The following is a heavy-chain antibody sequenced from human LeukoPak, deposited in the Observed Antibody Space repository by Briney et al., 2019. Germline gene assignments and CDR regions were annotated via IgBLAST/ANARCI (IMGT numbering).Heavy chain of an antibody. V-gene: IGHV4-59*01. CDR1: GGSISSYY. J-gene: IGHJ6*03. Sequence: SETLSLTCTVSGGSISSYYWSWIRQPPGKGLEWIGYIYYSGSTNYNPSLKSRVTISVDTSKNQFSLKLSSVTAADTAVYYCARGFSLYYYYYMDVWGKGTTVTVSS. CDR2: IYYSGST. D-gene: IGHD3-3*02. CDR3: ARGFSLYYYYYMDV.